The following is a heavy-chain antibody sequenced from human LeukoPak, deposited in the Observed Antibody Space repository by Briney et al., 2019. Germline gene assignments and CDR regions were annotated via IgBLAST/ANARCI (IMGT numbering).Heavy chain of an antibody. CDR2: ISGSGAT. J-gene: IGHJ3*01. V-gene: IGHV3-11*01. CDR1: GFIFTDTF. Sequence: PGESLRLSCAASGFIFTDTFMTWIREAPGKGREWISYISGSGATFYADSVRGRFTISRDNAQNSLWLHMNSLRAEDTAVYYCARDPMYNGGNSGAFDFWGQGTVVTVSA. CDR3: ARDPMYNGGNSGAFDF. D-gene: IGHD4-23*01.